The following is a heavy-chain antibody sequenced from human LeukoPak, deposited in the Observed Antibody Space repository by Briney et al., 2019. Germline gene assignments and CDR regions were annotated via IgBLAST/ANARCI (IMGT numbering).Heavy chain of an antibody. J-gene: IGHJ4*02. CDR2: ISDSGDYT. Sequence: GGSLRLSCAGSGFTFSSYAMSWVRQAPGQGLEWVSVISDSGDYTSYADSVRGRFTISRDNYRNTLNLQMISLRPEDTAVYYLAKDTSFWKYCTNGVCSPFDYWGQGTLVTVSS. CDR1: GFTFSSYA. CDR3: AKDTSFWKYCTNGVCSPFDY. V-gene: IGHV3-23*01. D-gene: IGHD2-8*01.